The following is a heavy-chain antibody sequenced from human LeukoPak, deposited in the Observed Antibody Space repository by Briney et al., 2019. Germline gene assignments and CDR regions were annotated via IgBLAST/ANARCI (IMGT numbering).Heavy chain of an antibody. J-gene: IGHJ3*02. CDR1: GGSISSGGYY. CDR2: IYYSGST. CDR3: ARDLNEPSAFDI. V-gene: IGHV4-31*03. D-gene: IGHD2-8*01. Sequence: SETLSLTCTVSGGSISSGGYYWSWIRQHPGKGLEWIGYIYYSGSTYYNPSLKSRVTISVDTSKNQFSLKLSSVTAADTAVYYCARDLNEPSAFDIWAKGQWSPSLQ.